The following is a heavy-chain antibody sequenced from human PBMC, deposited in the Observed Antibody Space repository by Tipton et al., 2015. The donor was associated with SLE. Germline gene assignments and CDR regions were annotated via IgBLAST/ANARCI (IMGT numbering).Heavy chain of an antibody. D-gene: IGHD6-19*01. Sequence: TLSLTCSVSGGSMSYHYWSWIRQPPGKGLEWIGYIYYTGNTNYNPSLKSRVTISVDTSKNQFSLKLSSVTAADTAVYYCARQDSSGPDYWGQGTLVTVSS. CDR1: GGSMSYHY. CDR3: ARQDSSGPDY. V-gene: IGHV4-59*08. CDR2: IYYTGNT. J-gene: IGHJ4*02.